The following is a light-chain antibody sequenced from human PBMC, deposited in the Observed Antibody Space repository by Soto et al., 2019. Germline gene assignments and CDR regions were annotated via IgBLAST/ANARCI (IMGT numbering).Light chain of an antibody. V-gene: IGLV2-11*01. Sequence: QSALTQPRSVSGSLGQSVTISCTGTSSDVGRYNLVSWYQQHPGKAPRLMIYDVTKRPSGVPDRFSGSKSGNTASLTISGLQAEDEADYYCSSYAGTYTVFGGGTKLTVL. CDR1: SSDVGRYNL. CDR3: SSYAGTYTV. J-gene: IGLJ3*02. CDR2: DVT.